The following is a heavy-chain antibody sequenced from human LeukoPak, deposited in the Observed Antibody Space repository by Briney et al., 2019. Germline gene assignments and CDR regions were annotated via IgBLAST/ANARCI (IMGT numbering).Heavy chain of an antibody. V-gene: IGHV4-39*01. J-gene: IGHJ3*02. CDR1: GGSISSSTYY. Sequence: SETLSLTCTVSGGSISSSTYYWDWLRQPPWQGLEWIGNIYDSGATYYTPSLKSRVTMFVDTSKNQFSLKLSSVTAADTAVYYGARHGRPGYGVYENAFDIWGQGTMVTVSS. D-gene: IGHD5/OR15-5a*01. CDR2: IYDSGAT. CDR3: ARHGRPGYGVYENAFDI.